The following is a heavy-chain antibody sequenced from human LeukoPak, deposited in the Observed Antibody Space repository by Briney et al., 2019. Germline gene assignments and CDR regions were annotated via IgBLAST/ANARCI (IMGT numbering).Heavy chain of an antibody. CDR2: INPNSGNT. CDR1: GYTFTGYY. CDR3: AREDSSGWSRAFDI. Sequence: ASVKVSCKASGYTFTGYYMHWVRQAPGQGLEWMGWINPNSGNTGYAQKFQGRVTMTRNTSISTAYMELSSLRSEDTAVYYCAREDSSGWSRAFDIWGQGTMVTVSS. V-gene: IGHV1-8*02. J-gene: IGHJ3*02. D-gene: IGHD6-19*01.